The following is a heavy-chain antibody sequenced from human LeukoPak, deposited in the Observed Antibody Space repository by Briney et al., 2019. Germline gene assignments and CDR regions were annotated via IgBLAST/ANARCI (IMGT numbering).Heavy chain of an antibody. V-gene: IGHV3-9*01. Sequence: RRSLRLSCAASGFTFDDYAMDWVRHAPGKGLEWGSGISWNSGSIGYADSVKGRFTISRDNAKNSLYLQKNSLRAEDTALYYCAKDKSGSSNLFDYGGQGTLVTVSS. CDR2: ISWNSGSI. J-gene: IGHJ4*02. CDR1: GFTFDDYA. D-gene: IGHD1-26*01. CDR3: AKDKSGSSNLFDY.